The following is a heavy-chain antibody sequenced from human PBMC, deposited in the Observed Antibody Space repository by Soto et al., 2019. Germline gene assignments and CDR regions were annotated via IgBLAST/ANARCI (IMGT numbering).Heavy chain of an antibody. CDR1: GFTFSSYA. V-gene: IGHV3-23*01. Sequence: PGGSLRLSCAASGFTFSSYAMSWVRQAPGKGLEWVSAISGSGGSTYYADSVKGRFTISRDNSKNTLYLQMNSLRAEDTAVYYCAKDLRFLEWFYYGMDVWGQGTTVTVSS. D-gene: IGHD3-3*01. CDR2: ISGSGGST. J-gene: IGHJ6*02. CDR3: AKDLRFLEWFYYGMDV.